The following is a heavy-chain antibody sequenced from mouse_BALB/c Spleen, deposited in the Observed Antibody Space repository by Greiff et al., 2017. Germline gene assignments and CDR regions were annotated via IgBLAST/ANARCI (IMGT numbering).Heavy chain of an antibody. D-gene: IGHD1-1*02. CDR1: GFSLTSYG. CDR3: ARKGNYAEFAY. J-gene: IGHJ3*01. Sequence: VQGVESGPGLVAPSQSLSITCTVSGFSLTSYGVHWVRQPPGKGLEWLGVIWAGGSTNYNSALMSRLSISKDNSKSQVFLKMNSLQTDDTAMYYCARKGNYAEFAYWGQGTLVTVSA. V-gene: IGHV2-9*02. CDR2: IWAGGST.